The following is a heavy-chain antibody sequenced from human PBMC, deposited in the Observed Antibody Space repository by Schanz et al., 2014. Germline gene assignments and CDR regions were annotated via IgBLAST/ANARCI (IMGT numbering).Heavy chain of an antibody. J-gene: IGHJ6*02. CDR3: ARDRQQLVGRIGYYYGMDV. Sequence: EVQLVESGGGLVQPGGSLRLSCAASGFSVANNYMNWVRQAPGKGLEWVSIIYSAGGTYYADSVKGRFTISRDNSKNTLYLQMNSLRAEDTAVYYCARDRQQLVGRIGYYYGMDVWGQGTTVTVSS. CDR1: GFSVANNY. V-gene: IGHV3-66*01. D-gene: IGHD6-13*01. CDR2: IYSAGGT.